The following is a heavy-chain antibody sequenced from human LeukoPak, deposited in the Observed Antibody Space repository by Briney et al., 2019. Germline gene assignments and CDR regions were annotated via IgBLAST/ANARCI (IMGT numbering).Heavy chain of an antibody. CDR3: ARDLTEQTTVNVFDI. CDR1: GFTFSSYW. J-gene: IGHJ3*02. CDR2: IKQDGSEK. V-gene: IGHV3-7*01. D-gene: IGHD4-17*01. Sequence: PGGSLRLSCAASGFTFSSYWMTWVRQAPGKGLEWVANIKQDGSEKYYVDSVKGRFTISRDNAKKTLYLQTSRLRPEDTAVYYCARDLTEQTTVNVFDIWGQGTMVTVSS.